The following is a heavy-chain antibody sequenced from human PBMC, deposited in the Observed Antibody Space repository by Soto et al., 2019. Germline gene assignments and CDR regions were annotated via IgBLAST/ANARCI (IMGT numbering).Heavy chain of an antibody. V-gene: IGHV2-5*02. J-gene: IGHJ4*02. CDR3: AHRSIAVAGFDY. D-gene: IGHD6-19*01. CDR2: IYWDDDK. Sequence: QITLKESGPTLAKPTQTLTLTCTFSGSQLSPSGVGVGWFGHPPGKALEWLALIYWDDDKRYSPSLKSRLTITKDTSKNQVVLTMTNMDPVDTATYYCAHRSIAVAGFDYWGQGTLVTVSS. CDR1: GSQLSPSGVG.